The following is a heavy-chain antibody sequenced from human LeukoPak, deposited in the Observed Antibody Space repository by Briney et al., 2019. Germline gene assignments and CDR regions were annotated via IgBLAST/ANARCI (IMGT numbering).Heavy chain of an antibody. V-gene: IGHV1-24*01. J-gene: IGHJ4*02. CDR1: GYTLTELS. CDR2: FDPEDGET. D-gene: IGHD5-12*01. Sequence: GASVKVSCKVSGYTLTELSMHWVRQAPGKGLEWMGGFDPEDGETIYAQKFQGRGTITEDTSTDTAYMELSSLRSEDTAVYYCATATRYSGYDFYYWGQGTLVTVSS. CDR3: ATATRYSGYDFYY.